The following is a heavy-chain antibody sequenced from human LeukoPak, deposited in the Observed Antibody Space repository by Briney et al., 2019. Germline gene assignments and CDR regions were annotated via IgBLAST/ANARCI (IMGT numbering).Heavy chain of an antibody. J-gene: IGHJ6*03. Sequence: SETLSLTCIVSGGSISSYYWSWIRQPPGKGLEWIGYIYYSGSTNYNPSLKSRVTISVDTSKNQFSLKLSPVTSAGTAVYYCARRVEGYCSGGSCYSYYYYMDVWGKGTTVTVSS. CDR2: IYYSGST. D-gene: IGHD2-15*01. CDR1: GGSISSYY. V-gene: IGHV4-59*01. CDR3: ARRVEGYCSGGSCYSYYYYMDV.